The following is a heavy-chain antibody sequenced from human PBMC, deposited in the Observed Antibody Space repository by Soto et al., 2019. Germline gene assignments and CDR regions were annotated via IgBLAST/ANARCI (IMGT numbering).Heavy chain of an antibody. J-gene: IGHJ6*02. D-gene: IGHD3-3*01. CDR2: ISSSSGYI. Sequence: GGSLSLSCEASGFSFSTFSMNWVRQAPGKGLEYVSVISSSSGYIYYADSVKGRFTVSRDNARNTLFLQMSGLREEDTSVYYCAIHDRGAYYYYGLGVWGQGITVTVSS. CDR3: AIHDRGAYYYYGLGV. V-gene: IGHV3-21*01. CDR1: GFSFSTFS.